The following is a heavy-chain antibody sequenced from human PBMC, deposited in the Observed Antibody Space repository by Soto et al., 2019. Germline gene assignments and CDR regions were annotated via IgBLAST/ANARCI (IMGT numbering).Heavy chain of an antibody. CDR2: ISVYNGNT. CDR3: ARDRYDFWSGPETHYFDY. Sequence: ASVKVSCKASGGTFSSYTISWVRQAPGQGLEWMGWISVYNGNTNYAQKLQGRVTMTTDTSTSTAYMELRSLRSDDTAVYYCARDRYDFWSGPETHYFDYWGQGTLVTVSS. J-gene: IGHJ4*02. V-gene: IGHV1-18*01. D-gene: IGHD3-3*01. CDR1: GGTFSSYT.